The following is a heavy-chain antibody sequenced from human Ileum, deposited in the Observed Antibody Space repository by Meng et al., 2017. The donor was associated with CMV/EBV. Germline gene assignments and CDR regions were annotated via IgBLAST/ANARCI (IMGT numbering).Heavy chain of an antibody. V-gene: IGHV1-46*01. CDR2: MNPAYVGP. CDR1: TNDL. CDR3: AREVLLGFDGSGQKLLNYFDF. J-gene: IGHJ4*02. D-gene: IGHD6-19*01. Sequence: TNDLRQWVRQAPGQVLEWMGVMNPAYVGPSDGYAFPGRVTMTSDTAATTVYLHLTRLTSEDTAVYYCAREVLLGFDGSGQKLLNYFDFWGQGTLVTVSS.